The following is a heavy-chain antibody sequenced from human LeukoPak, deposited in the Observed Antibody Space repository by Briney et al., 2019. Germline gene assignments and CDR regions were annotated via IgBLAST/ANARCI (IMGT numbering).Heavy chain of an antibody. CDR1: GFTFSSYA. J-gene: IGHJ5*02. CDR2: ITSSGSST. Sequence: QPGGSLRLSCAASGFTFSSYAMSWVRQAPGKGLEWVSTITSSGSSTYYADSVKGRFTISRDKSKNTLYLQMNSLRAEDTALYYCAKTRIAVAGTWWFDPWGQGTLVTVSS. V-gene: IGHV3-23*01. CDR3: AKTRIAVAGTWWFDP. D-gene: IGHD6-19*01.